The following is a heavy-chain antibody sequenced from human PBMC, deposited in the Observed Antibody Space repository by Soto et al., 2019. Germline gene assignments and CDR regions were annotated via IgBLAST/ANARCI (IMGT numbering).Heavy chain of an antibody. V-gene: IGHV3-72*01. D-gene: IGHD3-10*02. CDR2: IRRKANSYTT. CDR1: GLIFSDYH. CDR3: GMLGAWSGGSNDMDL. Sequence: EVQLVESGGGLVQPGGSLRLSCAASGLIFSDYHMDWVRQAPGKGLEWVGRIRRKANSYTTEYAASVKGRFTISRDDSKSSLYLPMNAKKTEHSPVYYCGMLGAWSGGSNDMDLWGSENTASVSS. J-gene: IGHJ6*02.